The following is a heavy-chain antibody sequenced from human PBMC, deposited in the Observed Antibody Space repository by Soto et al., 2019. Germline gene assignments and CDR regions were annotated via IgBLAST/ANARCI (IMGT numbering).Heavy chain of an antibody. CDR2: ISYDGPNQ. D-gene: IGHD1-26*01. CDR1: GFTFSSYA. V-gene: IGHV3-30*18. CDR3: AKVEERWDLTLHYDS. J-gene: IGHJ4*02. Sequence: GGSLRLSCAASGFTFSSYAMHWVRQAPGKGLEWVAAISYDGPNQYYGDSVKGRFTISRDNSRNMLYLQMDSLRDEDTALYYCAKVEERWDLTLHYDSWGEGTLVTVSS.